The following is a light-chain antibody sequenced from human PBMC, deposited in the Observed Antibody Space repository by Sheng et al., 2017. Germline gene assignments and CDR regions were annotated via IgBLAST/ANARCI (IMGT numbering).Light chain of an antibody. V-gene: IGKV1-9*01. J-gene: IGKJ2*01. CDR3: QQFKSYPHT. CDR1: QGIENY. CDR2: GAY. Sequence: LLTQSPPLLSASVGDRVTITCRASQGIENYLAWYQQKSGTAPKLLIYGAYTLHSGVPSRFSGSASGTDFTLTISGLQPEDFGTYFCQQFKSYPHTFGQGTNL.